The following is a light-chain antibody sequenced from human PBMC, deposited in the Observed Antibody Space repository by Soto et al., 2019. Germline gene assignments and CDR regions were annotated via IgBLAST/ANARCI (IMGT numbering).Light chain of an antibody. Sequence: DIQLTQSPSFLSASVGDRVTITCRASQSINNYLAWYQQKPGKAPKVLIFPASTLQTGVPSRFSGGGFGTEFTLTIGSLQPEDFATYYCQQLKTYPLTFGGGTML. J-gene: IGKJ4*01. V-gene: IGKV1-9*01. CDR1: QSINNY. CDR3: QQLKTYPLT. CDR2: PAS.